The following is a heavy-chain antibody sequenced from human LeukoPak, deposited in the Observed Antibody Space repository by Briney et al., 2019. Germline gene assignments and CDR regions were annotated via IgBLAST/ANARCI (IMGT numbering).Heavy chain of an antibody. CDR3: ARSGSGYLRYYFDY. Sequence: KTSETLSLTCTVSGGSTSNYYWSWIRQPPGKGLEWIGYISYSGSSNSHPSLKSRVTISVDMSQTQVYLELSSVTAADTAVYYCARSGSGYLRYYFDYWGQGTLVTVSS. CDR2: ISYSGSS. D-gene: IGHD5-12*01. J-gene: IGHJ4*02. V-gene: IGHV4-59*01. CDR1: GGSTSNYY.